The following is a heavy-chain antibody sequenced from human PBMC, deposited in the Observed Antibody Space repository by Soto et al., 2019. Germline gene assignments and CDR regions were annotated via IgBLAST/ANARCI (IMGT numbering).Heavy chain of an antibody. CDR3: ARAKGSSFFDY. V-gene: IGHV3-33*01. CDR1: GFTFSAYG. D-gene: IGHD6-13*01. Sequence: PGGSLRLSCAASGFTFSAYGMHWVRQTPGKGLKWVAAIWYDGINKYFADSVRGRFTISRDNSKNTLDLEMSSLRADDTAIYYCARAKGSSFFDYWSNGTQVTVSS. CDR2: IWYDGINK. J-gene: IGHJ4*01.